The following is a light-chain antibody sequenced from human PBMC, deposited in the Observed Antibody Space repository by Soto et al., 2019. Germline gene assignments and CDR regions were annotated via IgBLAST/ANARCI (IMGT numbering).Light chain of an antibody. CDR1: QDISNY. CDR2: DAS. CDR3: QQYDNLPRT. Sequence: DIQMTQSPSSLSASVGDRVTITCQASQDISNYLNWYQQKPGKAPKRLIYDASNLETGVPSRFSGSGSGTYFTFTISSLQPEDIATYYCQQYDNLPRTFGQGTKLEIK. J-gene: IGKJ2*01. V-gene: IGKV1-33*01.